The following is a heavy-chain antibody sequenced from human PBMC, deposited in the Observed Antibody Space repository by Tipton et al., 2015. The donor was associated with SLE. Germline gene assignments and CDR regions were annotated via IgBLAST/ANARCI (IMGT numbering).Heavy chain of an antibody. V-gene: IGHV3-74*01. CDR2: INFDGSSI. D-gene: IGHD2-21*02. CDR1: GGSMNTYY. Sequence: GLVKPSETLSLTCTVSGGSMNTYYWSWIRQPPGKGLEWVSHINFDGSSIRYADSVRGRFIISRDNAKNTLYLQMNSLRTEDTAVYYCARSGGAGDLEYWGQGTLVTVSS. CDR3: ARSGGAGDLEY. J-gene: IGHJ4*02.